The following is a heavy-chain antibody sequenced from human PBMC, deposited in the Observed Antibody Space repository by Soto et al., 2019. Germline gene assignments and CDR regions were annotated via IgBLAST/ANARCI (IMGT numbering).Heavy chain of an antibody. Sequence: EVQLVESGGGLVQPGKALRLSCAASGFTFSKYWMHWVRHAPGKGPVWVSYISGDGTTTDYADSVKGRFTISRDNAKNTLYLQRDSLRVEDTAVYYCAIQDCTNDVCLEAAVTVGGALEYWGQGAQVTVTS. CDR2: ISGDGTTT. J-gene: IGHJ4*02. V-gene: IGHV3-74*01. D-gene: IGHD2-8*01. CDR1: GFTFSKYW. CDR3: AIQDCTNDVCLEAAVTVGGALEY.